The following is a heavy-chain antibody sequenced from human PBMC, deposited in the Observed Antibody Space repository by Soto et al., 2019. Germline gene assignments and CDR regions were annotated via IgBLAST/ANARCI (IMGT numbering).Heavy chain of an antibody. Sequence: SLPCASYFGALTGYYWGWIPPPPGEGGEWSGEINHSGSTNYNPSLKSRVTISVDTSKNQFSLKLSSVTAADTAVYYCALRGHYDFWSGYYIEWASFDYWGQGTLVTVSS. V-gene: IGHV4-34*01. CDR1: FGALTGYY. CDR2: INHSGST. D-gene: IGHD3-3*01. CDR3: ALRGHYDFWSGYYIEWASFDY. J-gene: IGHJ4*02.